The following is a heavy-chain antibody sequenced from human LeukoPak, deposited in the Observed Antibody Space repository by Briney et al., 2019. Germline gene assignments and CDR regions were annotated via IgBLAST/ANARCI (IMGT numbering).Heavy chain of an antibody. CDR1: EITFSAYS. V-gene: IGHV3-48*02. Sequence: GSSLRFSCAAFEITFSAYSMNWFRKSPGKALQWISFISTGSSTIYYADSVKGRFTISRDNAKNSLYLQMNSLRDDDTALYYCARDRGDYWGQGTLVTVSS. CDR3: ARDRGDY. D-gene: IGHD3-10*01. CDR2: ISTGSSTI. J-gene: IGHJ4*02.